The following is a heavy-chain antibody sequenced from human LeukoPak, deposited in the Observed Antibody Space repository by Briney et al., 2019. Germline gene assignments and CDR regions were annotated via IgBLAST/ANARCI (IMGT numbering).Heavy chain of an antibody. J-gene: IGHJ4*02. D-gene: IGHD3-10*01. V-gene: IGHV3-74*01. Sequence: PGGSLRLSCEASGFTLNSYGMHWVRQAPGKGLAWVSVIRSDGSITTYADSVKGRFTISRDTAKNTLYLQMNSLRAEDTAVFYCAISSRVTRTYWGQGTLVTVSS. CDR1: GFTLNSYG. CDR2: IRSDGSIT. CDR3: AISSRVTRTY.